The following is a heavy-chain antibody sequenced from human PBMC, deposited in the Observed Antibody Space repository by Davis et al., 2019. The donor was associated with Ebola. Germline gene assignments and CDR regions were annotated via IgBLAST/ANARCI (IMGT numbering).Heavy chain of an antibody. CDR1: GFTFSSYG. D-gene: IGHD5/OR15-5a*01. J-gene: IGHJ6*03. V-gene: IGHV3-30*03. CDR3: ARVQSTYYYYYYMDV. CDR2: ISYDGSNK. Sequence: GESLKISCAASGFTFSSYGMHWVRQAPGKGLEWVAVISYDGSNKYYADSVKGRFTISRDNSKNTLYLQMNSLRAEDTAVYYCARVQSTYYYYYYMDVWGKGTTVTVSS.